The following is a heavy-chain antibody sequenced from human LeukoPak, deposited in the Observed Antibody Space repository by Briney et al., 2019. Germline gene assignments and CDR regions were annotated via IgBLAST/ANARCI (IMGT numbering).Heavy chain of an antibody. CDR2: INPDGSTT. CDR3: AKDIARYGDYEPWDFDY. CDR1: GFTFSRYW. J-gene: IGHJ4*02. Sequence: PGESLRLSCAASGFTFSRYWIHWVRQAPGKGLEWVSRINPDGSTTTYADSVKGRFTISRDNAKNSLYLQMNSLRAEDTALYYCAKDIARYGDYEPWDFDYWGQGTLVTVSS. D-gene: IGHD4-17*01. V-gene: IGHV3-74*01.